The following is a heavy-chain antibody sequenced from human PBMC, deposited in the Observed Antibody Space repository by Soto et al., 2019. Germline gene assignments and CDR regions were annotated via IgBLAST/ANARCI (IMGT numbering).Heavy chain of an antibody. CDR3: ARGLTGSPIPGEY. J-gene: IGHJ4*02. D-gene: IGHD3-16*01. CDR2: IYSSGST. V-gene: IGHV4-59*01. Sequence: QVQLQESGPGLVKPSETLSLTCIVSNGSISSYYWIWFRQPPGKGLEWIGSIYSSGSTNYNPSLKSRVTISVDTSKTLFSLRLSYVTAADTAVYYCARGLTGSPIPGEYWGQGTLVTVSS. CDR1: NGSISSYY.